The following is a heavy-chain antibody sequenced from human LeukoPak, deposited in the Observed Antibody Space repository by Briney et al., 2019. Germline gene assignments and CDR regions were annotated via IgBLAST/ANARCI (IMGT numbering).Heavy chain of an antibody. CDR1: GFPFSSYG. D-gene: IGHD3-10*01. J-gene: IGHJ4*02. CDR2: ISDDGSKK. Sequence: GSLRLSCAASGFPFSSYGMHWVRQAPGKGLEGVGVISDDGSKKYYADFVKGRFTISRDNSKNTLYLQMNSLRAEDTAMYYCAKDLNYGSTLFDYGGQGTLVTVSS. V-gene: IGHV3-30*18. CDR3: AKDLNYGSTLFDY.